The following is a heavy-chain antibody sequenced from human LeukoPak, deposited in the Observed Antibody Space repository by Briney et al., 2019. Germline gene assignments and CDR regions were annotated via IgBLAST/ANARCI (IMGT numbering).Heavy chain of an antibody. Sequence: GGSLRLSCAVSGITLSNYGMSWVRQAPGKGPEWVAGLSGSGGGTNYADSVQGRFTISRDNPKNTLYLQMNSLRAEDTAVYFCAKRGVVIRVFLVGFHKEAYYFDSWGQGALVTVSS. CDR1: GITLSNYG. J-gene: IGHJ4*02. D-gene: IGHD3-10*01. CDR2: LSGSGGGT. V-gene: IGHV3-23*01. CDR3: AKRGVVIRVFLVGFHKEAYYFDS.